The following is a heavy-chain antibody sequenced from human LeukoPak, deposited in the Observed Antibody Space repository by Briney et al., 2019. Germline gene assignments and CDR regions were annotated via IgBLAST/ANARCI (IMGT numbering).Heavy chain of an antibody. V-gene: IGHV1-18*01. J-gene: IGHJ4*02. CDR1: GYTFTSYG. D-gene: IGHD4-23*01. Sequence: ASVKVSCKASGYTFTSYGISWVRQAPGQGLEWMGWFSAYNGNTNYAQKLQGRVTMTTDTSTSTAYMELRSLRSDDTAVYYCARDQGHDYGGNGYDYWGQGTLVTVSS. CDR2: FSAYNGNT. CDR3: ARDQGHDYGGNGYDY.